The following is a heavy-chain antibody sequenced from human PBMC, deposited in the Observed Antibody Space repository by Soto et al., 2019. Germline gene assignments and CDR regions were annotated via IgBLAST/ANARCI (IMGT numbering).Heavy chain of an antibody. Sequence: GGSLRLSCAASGFTFSSYAMSWVRQAPGKGLEWVSAISGSGGSTYYADSVKGRFTIPRDNSKNTLYLQMNSLRAEDTAVYYCAKDKGVTRSPRPDAFDIWGQGTMVTVSS. D-gene: IGHD3-3*01. CDR1: GFTFSSYA. CDR3: AKDKGVTRSPRPDAFDI. CDR2: ISGSGGST. J-gene: IGHJ3*02. V-gene: IGHV3-23*01.